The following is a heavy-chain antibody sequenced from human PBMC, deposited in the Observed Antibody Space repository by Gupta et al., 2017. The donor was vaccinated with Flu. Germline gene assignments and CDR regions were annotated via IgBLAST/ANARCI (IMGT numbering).Heavy chain of an antibody. V-gene: IGHV1-24*01. CDR3: ATESAGADWYFDL. Sequence: QVQLVQSGAEVKKHGASVKVSCKVSGYTLIELSMHCVRQAPGKGLEWMGGFDPEDGEKIYAQKFQGRVNMTEDTSTDTAYMELSSLRSEDTAVYYCATESAGADWYFDLWGRGTMVTVSS. CDR2: FDPEDGEK. CDR1: GYTLIELS. D-gene: IGHD1-26*01. J-gene: IGHJ2*01.